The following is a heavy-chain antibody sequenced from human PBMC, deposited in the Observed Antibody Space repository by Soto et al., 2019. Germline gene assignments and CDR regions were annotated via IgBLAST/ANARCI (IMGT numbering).Heavy chain of an antibody. Sequence: QVQLQESGPGLVKPSQTLSLTCTVSGGSISSGGYYWSWIRQHPGKGLEWIGYIYYSGSTYYNPFLKSRVTISVETSKNQFSLKLSSVTAADTAVYYCARYDIVVVPAAILAVDRAFDIWGQGTMVTVSS. CDR1: GGSISSGGYY. V-gene: IGHV4-31*03. CDR2: IYYSGST. J-gene: IGHJ3*02. CDR3: ARYDIVVVPAAILAVDRAFDI. D-gene: IGHD2-2*02.